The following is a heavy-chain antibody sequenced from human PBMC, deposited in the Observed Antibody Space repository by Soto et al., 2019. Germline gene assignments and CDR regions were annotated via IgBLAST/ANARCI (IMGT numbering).Heavy chain of an antibody. CDR3: ARGGGVGVAGSAAFDM. D-gene: IGHD3-3*01. V-gene: IGHV1-2*02. CDR1: GYPVTAYY. Sequence: QLHLVQSGAVVKKPGASVTVSCSASGYPVTAYYMHWVRQAPGLVLEWMGGINPATGAAKYTQTFQGRVTMTRDTSTSTVFMELGGLTSEDTAVFYCARGGGVGVAGSAAFDMWGQGTLVTVSS. J-gene: IGHJ3*02. CDR2: INPATGAA.